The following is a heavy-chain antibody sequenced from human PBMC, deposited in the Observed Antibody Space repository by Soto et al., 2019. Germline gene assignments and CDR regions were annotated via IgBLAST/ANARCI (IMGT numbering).Heavy chain of an antibody. CDR3: TTAPGDSGYDYLDY. Sequence: GGSLRLSCAASGFTFSNAWMNWVRQAPGKGLEWVGRIKSKTDGGTTDYAAPVKGRFTISRDDSKNTLYLQMNSLKTEDTAVYYCTTAPGDSGYDYLDYWGQGTLVTVSS. J-gene: IGHJ4*02. CDR2: IKSKTDGGTT. CDR1: GFTFSNAW. V-gene: IGHV3-15*07. D-gene: IGHD5-12*01.